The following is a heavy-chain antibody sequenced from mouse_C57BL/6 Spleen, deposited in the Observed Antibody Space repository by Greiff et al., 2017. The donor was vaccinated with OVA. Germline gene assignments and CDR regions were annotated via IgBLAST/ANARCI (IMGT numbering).Heavy chain of an antibody. Sequence: EVQRVESGGGLVQPGGSLSLSCAASGFTFTDYYMSWVRQPPGKALEWLGFISNKANGYTTEYSASVKGRFTISRDNSQSILYLQMNALRAEDSATYYCARSFYYGSSYCDYWGQGTTLTVSS. CDR2: ISNKANGYTT. D-gene: IGHD1-1*01. CDR3: ARSFYYGSSYCDY. CDR1: GFTFTDYY. V-gene: IGHV7-3*01. J-gene: IGHJ2*01.